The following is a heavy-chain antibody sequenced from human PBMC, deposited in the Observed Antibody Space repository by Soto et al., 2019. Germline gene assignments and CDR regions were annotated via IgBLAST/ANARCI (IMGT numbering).Heavy chain of an antibody. D-gene: IGHD2-8*01. CDR2: IYHSGST. V-gene: IGHV4-30-2*01. Sequence: SETLSLTCAVSGGSISSGGYSWSWIRQPPGKGLEWIGYIYHSGSTNYNPSLKSRVTISVDRSKNQFSLKLSSVTAADTAVYYCARHVASDIVIMDYWGQGTLVTVSS. J-gene: IGHJ4*02. CDR3: ARHVASDIVIMDY. CDR1: GGSISSGGYS.